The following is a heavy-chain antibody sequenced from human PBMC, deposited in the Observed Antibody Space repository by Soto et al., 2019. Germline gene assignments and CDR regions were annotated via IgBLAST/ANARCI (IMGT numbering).Heavy chain of an antibody. CDR3: ARGTKGAGGWYFDL. J-gene: IGHJ2*01. V-gene: IGHV1-18*01. Sequence: QIQVVQSEVEVKRPGASVRISCKASGYTLDNHAITWVRQAPGQGLEWMGWIGALLYNDATNYARKFQGKLTMARDTSPNTAYMDLGSLRSDDTAVYYCARGTKGAGGWYFDLWGRGTLVVVSS. CDR1: GYTLDNHA. CDR2: IGALLYNDAT. D-gene: IGHD2-8*01.